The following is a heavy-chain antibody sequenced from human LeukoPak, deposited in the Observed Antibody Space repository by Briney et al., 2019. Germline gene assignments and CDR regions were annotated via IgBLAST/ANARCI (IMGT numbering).Heavy chain of an antibody. J-gene: IGHJ4*02. CDR1: GFTFSSYA. Sequence: PGRSLRLSCAASGFTFSSYAMHWVRQAPGKGLEWVAVISYDGSNKSYADSVKGRFTISRDNAKNSLYLQMNSLRAEDTAVYYCARDYPYYYDGMWYCDYWGQGTLVSVSS. CDR2: ISYDGSNK. D-gene: IGHD3-22*01. V-gene: IGHV3-30*04. CDR3: ARDYPYYYDGMWYCDY.